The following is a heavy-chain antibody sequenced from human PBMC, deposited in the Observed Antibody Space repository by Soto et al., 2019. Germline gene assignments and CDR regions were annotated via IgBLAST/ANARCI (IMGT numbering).Heavy chain of an antibody. CDR1: GFSLSTSRVG. CDR3: VHTSGSGNSACFDY. CDR2: IYWDDDK. V-gene: IGHV2-5*02. J-gene: IGHJ4*02. D-gene: IGHD3-10*01. Sequence: QITLKESGPPLVKPTQPLTLTCTFSGFSLSTSRVGVGWIRQPPGKALEWLALIYWDDDKRYSPSLKSRLTITKDTSKNQVVLTMTNTDPVDTATYYCVHTSGSGNSACFDYWGPGTLVTVSS.